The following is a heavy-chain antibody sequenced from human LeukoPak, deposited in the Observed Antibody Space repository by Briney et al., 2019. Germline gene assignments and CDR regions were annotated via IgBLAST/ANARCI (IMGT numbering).Heavy chain of an antibody. J-gene: IGHJ4*02. V-gene: IGHV1-2*02. CDR3: ARHSRSAHVDY. CDR2: INPNNGGT. CDR1: GYTFIGYY. Sequence: ASVRVSCKASGYTFIGYYLHWVRKAPGQGLEWMGWINPNNGGTNYAQKFQGRVTMTRDASISTAYMELSSLRSDDTAVYYCARHSRSAHVDYWGQGTLVTVSS.